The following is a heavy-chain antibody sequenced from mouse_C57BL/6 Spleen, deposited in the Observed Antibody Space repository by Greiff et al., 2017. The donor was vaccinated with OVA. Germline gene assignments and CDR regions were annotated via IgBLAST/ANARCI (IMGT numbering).Heavy chain of an antibody. D-gene: IGHD1-1*01. J-gene: IGHJ4*01. CDR2: ISSGSSTI. CDR3: AGTTVGGAMDY. V-gene: IGHV5-17*01. CDR1: GFTFSDYG. Sequence: EVKLMESGGGLVKPGGSLKLSCAASGFTFSDYGLHWVRQAPVKGLEWVAYISSGSSTIYYADTVKGRFTISRDNAKNTLFLQMTSLRSEDTAMYYCAGTTVGGAMDYWGQGTSVTVSS.